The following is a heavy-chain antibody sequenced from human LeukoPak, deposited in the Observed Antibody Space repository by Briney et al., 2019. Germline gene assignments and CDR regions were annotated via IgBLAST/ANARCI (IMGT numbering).Heavy chain of an antibody. V-gene: IGHV3-53*01. J-gene: IGHJ5*02. CDR2: IYSGAGGST. CDR1: GFSVRSNY. CDR3: AKESGLLWFGEVKRGPPSFDP. D-gene: IGHD3-10*01. Sequence: PGGSLRLSCAASGFSVRSNYMSWVRQAPGKGLEWVSVIYSGAGGSTYYADSVKGRFTISRDNAKNSLYLQMNSLRAEDTAVYYCAKESGLLWFGEVKRGPPSFDPWGQGTLVTVSS.